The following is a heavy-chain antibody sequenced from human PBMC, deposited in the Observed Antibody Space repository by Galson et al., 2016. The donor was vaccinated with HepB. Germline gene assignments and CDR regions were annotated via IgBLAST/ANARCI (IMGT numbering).Heavy chain of an antibody. CDR3: ARGETAPATDWYFDL. J-gene: IGHJ2*01. D-gene: IGHD2-15*01. CDR1: GDSVSSNSAA. V-gene: IGHV6-1*01. Sequence: CAISGDSVSSNSAAWNWTRQSPSRGLEWLGRTCYKSKWHNDYAPSVKSRITINPDTSKNLFSLQLHSVTPEDTAVYYYARGETAPATDWYFDLWGRGTLVTVSS. CDR2: TCYKSKWHN.